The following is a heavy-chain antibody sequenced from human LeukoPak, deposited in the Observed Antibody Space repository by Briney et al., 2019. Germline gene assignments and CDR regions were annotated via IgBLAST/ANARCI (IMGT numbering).Heavy chain of an antibody. CDR1: GGSFSGYY. CDR3: AEGGGSGSYYRYYGMDV. CDR2: INHSVST. J-gene: IGHJ6*02. D-gene: IGHD3-10*01. V-gene: IGHV4-34*01. Sequence: SETLSLTWAVYGGSFSGYYWSWIRQPPGKGLEWIGEINHSVSTNYNPSLKSRVTISVDTSKNQFSLKLSSVTAADTAVYYCAEGGGSGSYYRYYGMDVWGQGTTVTVSS.